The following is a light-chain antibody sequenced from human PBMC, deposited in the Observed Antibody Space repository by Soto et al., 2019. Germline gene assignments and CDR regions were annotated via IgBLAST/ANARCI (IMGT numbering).Light chain of an antibody. Sequence: DIQMTQSPSTLSASVRDRVTITCRASQTINSWLAWYQQRPGKAPRLLIYKASTLESGVPSRFSGSGSGTEFTLTISTLQPDDFATYYCQQYDSIPYTCGQGTKLDIK. J-gene: IGKJ2*01. CDR1: QTINSW. CDR3: QQYDSIPYT. CDR2: KAS. V-gene: IGKV1-5*03.